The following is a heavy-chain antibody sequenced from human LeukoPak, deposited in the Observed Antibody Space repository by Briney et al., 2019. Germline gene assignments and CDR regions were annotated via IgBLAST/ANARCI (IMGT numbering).Heavy chain of an antibody. D-gene: IGHD6-13*01. J-gene: IGHJ4*02. Sequence: GGSLRLSCAASGFIVSSYYMSWVRQAPGKGLEWVANINQDGSKKYYVDSVKGRFTISRDNVKNSVYLQMNSLRAEDTAVYSCARAVAAADSYWGRGTLVTVSS. CDR3: ARAVAAADSY. CDR1: GFIVSSYY. CDR2: INQDGSKK. V-gene: IGHV3-7*04.